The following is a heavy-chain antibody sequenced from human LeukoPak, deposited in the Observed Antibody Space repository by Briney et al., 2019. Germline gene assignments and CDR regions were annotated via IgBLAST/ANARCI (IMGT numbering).Heavy chain of an antibody. CDR3: AKRTGDYSGNPLDY. CDR2: ISGSGGST. J-gene: IGHJ4*02. D-gene: IGHD4-23*01. CDR1: GFTFSTHA. V-gene: IGHV3-23*01. Sequence: GGSLRLSCAASGFTFSTHAMSWVRQAPGMGLEWVSTISGSGGSTFYADSVKGRFTISRDNSKNTLFLQMNSLRAEDTAVYYCAKRTGDYSGNPLDYWGQGTLVTVSS.